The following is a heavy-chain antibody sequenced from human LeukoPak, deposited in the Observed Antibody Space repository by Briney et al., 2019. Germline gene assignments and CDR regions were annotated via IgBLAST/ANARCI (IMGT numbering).Heavy chain of an antibody. CDR1: GYTFTSYS. J-gene: IGHJ5*02. V-gene: IGHV1-46*01. Sequence: ASVKISCKTSGYTFTSYSIHWVRQAPGRGPEWMGVISPTGSSTDYAQKFQGRVTVTRDTSTRTVHIELTSLTSEDTAIYYCARDQGYSTSWYRFDNWGQGTLVTVAS. CDR2: ISPTGSST. CDR3: ARDQGYSTSWYRFDN. D-gene: IGHD6-13*01.